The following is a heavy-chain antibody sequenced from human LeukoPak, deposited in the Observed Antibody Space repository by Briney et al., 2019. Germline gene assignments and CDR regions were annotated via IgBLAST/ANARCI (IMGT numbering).Heavy chain of an antibody. D-gene: IGHD6-13*01. J-gene: IGHJ4*02. V-gene: IGHV3-21*01. CDR2: ISSSSSYI. Sequence: SGGSLRLSCAASGFTFSSYSMNWVRQAPGKGLEWVSSISSSSSYIYYADSVKGRFTISGDNAKNSLYLQMNSLRAEDTAVYYCAKAGYSSSFTDHWGQGTLVTVSS. CDR1: GFTFSSYS. CDR3: AKAGYSSSFTDH.